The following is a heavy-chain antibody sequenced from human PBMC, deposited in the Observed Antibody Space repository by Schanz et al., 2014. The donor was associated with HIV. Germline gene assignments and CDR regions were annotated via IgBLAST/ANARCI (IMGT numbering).Heavy chain of an antibody. CDR2: ISFDGINK. Sequence: VQVLESGGDLVQPGGSLRLSCAASGLTLSSYGMSWVRQAPGKGLEWAAFISFDGINKYYADSVKGRFTISRDNSKNTLYLQMNSLRGEDTAVYYCAKVRTGGTLARTDYWGQGTLVTVSS. CDR1: GLTLSSYG. V-gene: IGHV3-30*18. CDR3: AKVRTGGTLARTDY. J-gene: IGHJ4*02. D-gene: IGHD2-8*02.